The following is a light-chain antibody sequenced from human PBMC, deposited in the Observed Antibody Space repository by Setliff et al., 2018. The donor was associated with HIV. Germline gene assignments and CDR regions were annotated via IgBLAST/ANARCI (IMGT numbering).Light chain of an antibody. J-gene: IGLJ1*01. CDR1: SGSIATNY. CDR2: EDN. V-gene: IGLV6-57*01. CDR3: QSYDNSNPYV. Sequence: NFMLSQPHSVSESPGKTVTISCTRSSGSIATNYVQWYRQRPGSSPTTVIYEDNQRPSGVPDRFSGSIDSSSNSASLTISGLKTEDEADYYCQSYDNSNPYVFGTGTKVTVL.